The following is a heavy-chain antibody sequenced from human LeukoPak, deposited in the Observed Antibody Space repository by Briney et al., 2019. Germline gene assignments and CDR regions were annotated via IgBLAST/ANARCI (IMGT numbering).Heavy chain of an antibody. Sequence: SETLSLTCTVSGGSISSYYWSWIRQPPGKGLEWIGYIYYTGSTSYNPSLKSRVTMSLDASKNQFSLELNSVAPADTAVYYCARGGNYWPQWWFDPWGRGTLVSVSS. CDR2: IYYTGST. J-gene: IGHJ5*02. CDR1: GGSISSYY. D-gene: IGHD1-26*01. V-gene: IGHV4-59*01. CDR3: ARGGNYWPQWWFDP.